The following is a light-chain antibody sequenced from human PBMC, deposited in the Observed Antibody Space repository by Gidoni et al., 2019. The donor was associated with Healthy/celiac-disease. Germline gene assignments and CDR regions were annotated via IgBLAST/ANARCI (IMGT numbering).Light chain of an antibody. CDR1: QSVSSY. CDR2: DAS. V-gene: IGKV3-11*01. CDR3: QQRSNWPPSWT. Sequence: EIVLTQSPATLSLSPGERATISCMASQSVSSYLAGYQQKPGQAPRLLIYDASNRATGSPARFSGSGSGTDFTLSISSLEPEDFAVYYCQQRSNWPPSWTFXQXTKVXIK. J-gene: IGKJ1*01.